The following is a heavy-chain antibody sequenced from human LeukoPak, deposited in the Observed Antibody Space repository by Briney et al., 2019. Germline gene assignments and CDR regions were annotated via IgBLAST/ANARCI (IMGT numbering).Heavy chain of an antibody. J-gene: IGHJ4*02. CDR2: ISAYNGNT. CDR1: GYTFTSYG. Sequence: GASVKVSCEASGYTFTSYGISWVRQAPGQGLEWMGWISAYNGNTNYAQKLQGRVTMTTDTSTSTAYMELRSLRSDDTAVYYCARVHLDYYGSGSYYSKGVFGYWGQGTLVTVSS. CDR3: ARVHLDYYGSGSYYSKGVFGY. V-gene: IGHV1-18*04. D-gene: IGHD3-10*01.